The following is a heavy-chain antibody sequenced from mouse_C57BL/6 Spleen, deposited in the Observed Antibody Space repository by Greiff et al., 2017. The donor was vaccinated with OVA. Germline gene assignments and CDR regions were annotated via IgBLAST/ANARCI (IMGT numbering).Heavy chain of an antibody. CDR1: GFTFSDYG. V-gene: IGHV5-17*01. Sequence: EVQGVESGGGLVKPGGSLKLSCAASGFTFSDYGMHWVRQAPEKGLEWVAYISSGSSTIYYADTVKGRFTISRDNAKNTLFLQMTSLRSEDTAMYYCARDFITTVVAPDYWGQGTTLTVSS. D-gene: IGHD1-1*01. CDR3: ARDFITTVVAPDY. J-gene: IGHJ2*01. CDR2: ISSGSSTI.